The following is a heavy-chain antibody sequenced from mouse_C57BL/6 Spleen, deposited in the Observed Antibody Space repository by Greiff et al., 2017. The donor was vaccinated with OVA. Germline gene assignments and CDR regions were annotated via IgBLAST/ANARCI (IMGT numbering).Heavy chain of an antibody. Sequence: VQLQQSGAELVKPGASVKISCKASGYAFSSYWMNWVKQRPGKGLEWIGQIYPGDGDTNYNGKFKGKATLTADKSSSTAYMQLSSLTSEDSAVYCCARRLSYDGAYYFDYWGQGTTLTVSS. V-gene: IGHV1-80*01. J-gene: IGHJ2*01. D-gene: IGHD2-10*02. CDR2: IYPGDGDT. CDR1: GYAFSSYW. CDR3: ARRLSYDGAYYFDY.